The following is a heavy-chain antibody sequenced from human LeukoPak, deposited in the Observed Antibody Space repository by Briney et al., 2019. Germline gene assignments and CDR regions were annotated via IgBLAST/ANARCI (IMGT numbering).Heavy chain of an antibody. V-gene: IGHV1-18*01. D-gene: IGHD1-26*01. J-gene: IGHJ4*02. CDR3: ARDLEYSGSYYYFDY. CDR2: ISAYNGNT. Sequence: ASVKVSCKASGGTFSSYAISWVRQAPGQGLEWMGWISAYNGNTNYAQKLQGRVTMTTDTSTSTAYMELRSLRSDDTAVYYCARDLEYSGSYYYFDYWGQGTLVTVSS. CDR1: GGTFSSYA.